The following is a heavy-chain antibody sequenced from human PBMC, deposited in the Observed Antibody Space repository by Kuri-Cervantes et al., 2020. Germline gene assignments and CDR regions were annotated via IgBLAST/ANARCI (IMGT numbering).Heavy chain of an antibody. CDR3: ARLGVELWFGEPRPNWFDP. D-gene: IGHD3-10*01. Sequence: GSLRLSCTVSGGSISSYYWSWIRQPPGKGLEWIGYIYYSGSTYYNPSLKSRVTISVDTSKNQFSLKLSSVTAADTAVYYCARLGVELWFGEPRPNWFDPWGQGTLVTVSS. CDR2: IYYSGST. V-gene: IGHV4-59*08. CDR1: GGSISSYY. J-gene: IGHJ5*02.